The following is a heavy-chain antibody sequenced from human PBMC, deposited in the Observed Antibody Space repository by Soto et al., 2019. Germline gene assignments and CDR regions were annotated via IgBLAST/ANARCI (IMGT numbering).Heavy chain of an antibody. CDR3: ARGEYSSSLTRTYYYGMDV. V-gene: IGHV1-8*01. J-gene: IGHJ6*02. D-gene: IGHD6-6*01. CDR1: GYTFTSYD. CDR2: MNPNSGNT. Sequence: QVQLVQSGAEVKKPGASVKVSCKASGYTFTSYDINWVRQATGQGLEWMGWMNPNSGNTGYAQKFQGRVTMTRNTXTSXAXRELSSLRSEDTAVYYCARGEYSSSLTRTYYYGMDVWGQGTTVTISS.